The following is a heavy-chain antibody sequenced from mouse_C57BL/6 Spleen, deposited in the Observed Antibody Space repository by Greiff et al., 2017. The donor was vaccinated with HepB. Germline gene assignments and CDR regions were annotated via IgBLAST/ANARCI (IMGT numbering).Heavy chain of an antibody. V-gene: IGHV5-17*01. CDR3: ARNGPYYYGSSPYYFDY. D-gene: IGHD1-1*01. CDR1: GFTFSDYG. CDR2: ISSGSSTI. J-gene: IGHJ2*01. Sequence: EVKLQESGGGLVKPGGSLKLSCAASGFTFSDYGMHWVRQAPEKGLEWVAYISSGSSTIYYADTVKGRFTISRDNAKNTLFLQMTSLRSEDTAMYYCARNGPYYYGSSPYYFDYWGQGTTLTVSS.